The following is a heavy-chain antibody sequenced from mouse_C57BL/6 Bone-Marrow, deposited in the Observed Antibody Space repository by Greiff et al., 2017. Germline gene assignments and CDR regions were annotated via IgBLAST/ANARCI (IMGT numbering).Heavy chain of an antibody. Sequence: QVQLQQSGAELVRPGASVKLSCKASGYTFTDYYINWVKQRPGQGLEWIARIYPGSGNTYYNEKFKGKATLTAEKSSSTAYMQLRSLTSEDSAVYFCARPYYGNYSYWYFDVWGTGTTVTVSS. V-gene: IGHV1-76*01. J-gene: IGHJ1*03. CDR2: IYPGSGNT. CDR1: GYTFTDYY. D-gene: IGHD2-10*01. CDR3: ARPYYGNYSYWYFDV.